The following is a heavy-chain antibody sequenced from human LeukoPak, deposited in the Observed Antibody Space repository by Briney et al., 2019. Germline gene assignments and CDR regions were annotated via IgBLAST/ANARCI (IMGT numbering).Heavy chain of an antibody. D-gene: IGHD3-22*01. CDR2: IYYSGST. V-gene: IGHV4-39*07. J-gene: IGHJ4*02. CDR1: GGSISSSSYY. CDR3: ARGQKYRSGYTVTELGSGYFDY. Sequence: SETLSLTCTVSGGSISSSSYYWGWIRQPPGKGLEWIGSIYYSGSTYHNPSLKSRVTISVDTSKNQFSLTLSSVTAADTAVYYCARGQKYRSGYTVTELGSGYFDYWGQGTLVTVSS.